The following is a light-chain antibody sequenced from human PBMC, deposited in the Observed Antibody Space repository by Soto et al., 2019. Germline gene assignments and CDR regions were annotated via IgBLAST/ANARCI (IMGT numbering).Light chain of an antibody. CDR1: QAIGNY. CDR3: QQYDDLPFT. J-gene: IGKJ4*01. CDR2: EAS. Sequence: DIQMTQSPSSLSASVGDRVTITCQASQAIGNYLTWYQQKPGKAPKLLIYEASNLETGVPSRFSGSGSGTDFTFTINSLQTEDIATYYCQQYDDLPFTFGGGTKVEIK. V-gene: IGKV1-33*01.